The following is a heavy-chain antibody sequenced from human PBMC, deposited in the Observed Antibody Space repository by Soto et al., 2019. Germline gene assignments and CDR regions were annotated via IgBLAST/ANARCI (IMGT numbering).Heavy chain of an antibody. Sequence: PGGSLRLSCAASGFTFDDYGMSWVRQAPGKGLEWVSGINWNGGSTGYADSVKGRFTISRDNAKNSLYLQMNSLRAEDTALYHCARQVLEVYSSSSSAPWYYYYYMDVWGKGTTVTVSS. J-gene: IGHJ6*03. D-gene: IGHD6-6*01. CDR1: GFTFDDYG. CDR2: INWNGGST. CDR3: ARQVLEVYSSSSSAPWYYYYYMDV. V-gene: IGHV3-20*01.